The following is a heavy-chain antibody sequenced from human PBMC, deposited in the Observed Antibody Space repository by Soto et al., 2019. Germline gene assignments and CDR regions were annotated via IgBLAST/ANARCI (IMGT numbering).Heavy chain of an antibody. J-gene: IGHJ5*02. CDR3: ARGTGQLLLGGGWFDP. V-gene: IGHV4-39*01. D-gene: IGHD2-15*01. CDR1: GGSISSSSYY. Sequence: QLQLQESGPGLVKPSETLSLTCTVSGGSISSSSYYWGWIRQPPGKGLEWIGSIYYSGSTYYNPSLKSRVTISVDTSKNQFSLKLSSVTAADTAVYYCARGTGQLLLGGGWFDPWGQGTLVTVSS. CDR2: IYYSGST.